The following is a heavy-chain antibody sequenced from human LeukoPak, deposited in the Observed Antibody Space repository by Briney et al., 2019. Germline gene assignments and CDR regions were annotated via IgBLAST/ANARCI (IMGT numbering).Heavy chain of an antibody. Sequence: PGGSLRLSCAASGFTFSSYAMHWVRQAPGKGLEWVAVISYDGSNKYYADSVKGRFTISRDNSKNTLYLQMNSLRAEDTAVYYCASNPNITIFGVVSTWGQGTLVTVSS. CDR2: ISYDGSNK. CDR1: GFTFSSYA. D-gene: IGHD3-3*01. V-gene: IGHV3-30*04. CDR3: ASNPNITIFGVVST. J-gene: IGHJ4*02.